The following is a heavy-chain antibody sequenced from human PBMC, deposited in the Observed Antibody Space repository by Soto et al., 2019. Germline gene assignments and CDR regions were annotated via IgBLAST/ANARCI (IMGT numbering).Heavy chain of an antibody. CDR1: GDTFTTYD. CDR2: INPNSGNI. J-gene: IGHJ4*02. D-gene: IGHD3-10*01. V-gene: IGHV1-8*01. Sequence: ASVKVSCKASGDTFTTYDINWVRQATGHGLEWMGWINPNSGNIGYAQRFQGRVTMARDTAIRTAYMEVSSLRSDDTAVYYCARGRASGSYYLLDYWGQGTLVTVSS. CDR3: ARGRASGSYYLLDY.